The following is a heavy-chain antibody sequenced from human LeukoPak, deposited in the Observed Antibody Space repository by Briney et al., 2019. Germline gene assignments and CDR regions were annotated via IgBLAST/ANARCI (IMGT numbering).Heavy chain of an antibody. CDR2: ISSSSSYI. V-gene: IGHV3-21*01. J-gene: IGHJ6*03. Sequence: GGSLRLSCAASGFTFSSYSMNWVRQAPGKGLEWVSSISSSSSYIYYADSVKGRFTISRDNAKNSLYLQMNSLRAEDTTVYYCARDLAVAGTGHYYYYYYMDVWGKGTTVTVSS. CDR3: ARDLAVAGTGHYYYYYYMDV. D-gene: IGHD6-19*01. CDR1: GFTFSSYS.